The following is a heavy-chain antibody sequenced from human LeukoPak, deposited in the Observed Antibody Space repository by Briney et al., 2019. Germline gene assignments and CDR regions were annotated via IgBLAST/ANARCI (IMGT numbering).Heavy chain of an antibody. J-gene: IGHJ6*03. V-gene: IGHV3-74*01. Sequence: GGSLRLSCAASGFTFSSYWMHWVRQAPGKGLVWVSRISSDGSSTSYADSVKGRFTISRDNAKNTLSLQMNSLRAEDTAVYYCTRTSSGNYDFWSGSYHRDYYYYMDAWGEGTTVTVSS. CDR1: GFTFSSYW. D-gene: IGHD3-3*01. CDR2: ISSDGSST. CDR3: TRTSSGNYDFWSGSYHRDYYYYMDA.